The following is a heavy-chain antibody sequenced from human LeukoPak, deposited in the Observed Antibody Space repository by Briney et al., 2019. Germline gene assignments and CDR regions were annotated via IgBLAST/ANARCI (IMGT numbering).Heavy chain of an antibody. D-gene: IGHD2-21*02. V-gene: IGHV1-69*13. CDR2: IIPIFGTA. CDR3: ARVEAYCGGDCHGDY. Sequence: SVKVSCKASGGTFSSYAISWVRQAPGQGLEWMGGIIPIFGTANYAQKFQGRVTITADESTSTAYMELSSLRSEDTAVYYCARVEAYCGGDCHGDYWGQGTLVTISS. CDR1: GGTFSSYA. J-gene: IGHJ4*02.